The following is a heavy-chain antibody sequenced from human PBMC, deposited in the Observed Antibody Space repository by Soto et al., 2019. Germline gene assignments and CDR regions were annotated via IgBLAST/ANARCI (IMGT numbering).Heavy chain of an antibody. CDR1: GYTFTSYY. J-gene: IGHJ4*02. CDR3: ARPLLRFLEWSPFDY. D-gene: IGHD3-3*01. V-gene: IGHV1-46*01. Sequence: EASVKVSCKASGYTFTSYYMHWVRQAPGQGLEWMGIINPSGGSTSYAQKFQGRVTMTRDTSTSTVYMELSSLRSEDTAVYYCARPLLRFLEWSPFDYWGQGTLVT. CDR2: INPSGGST.